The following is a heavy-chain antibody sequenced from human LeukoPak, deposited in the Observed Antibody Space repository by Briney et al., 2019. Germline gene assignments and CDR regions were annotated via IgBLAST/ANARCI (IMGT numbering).Heavy chain of an antibody. D-gene: IGHD6-19*01. CDR2: INHSGST. CDR1: GGSFSGYY. CDR3: ARGMAGDFYYYYYYMDV. V-gene: IGHV4-34*01. Sequence: PSETLSLTCAVYGGSFSGYYWSWIRQPPGKGLEWIGEINHSGSTNYNPSLKSRVTISVDTSKNQLSLKLSSVTAADTAVYYCARGMAGDFYYYYYYMDVWGKGTTVTVSS. J-gene: IGHJ6*03.